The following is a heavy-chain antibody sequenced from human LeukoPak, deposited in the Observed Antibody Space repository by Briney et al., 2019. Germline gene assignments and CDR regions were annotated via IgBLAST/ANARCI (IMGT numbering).Heavy chain of an antibody. CDR2: IYYSGST. D-gene: IGHD2-2*01. CDR3: ACSVVVPAAGLAFDY. V-gene: IGHV4-39*01. Sequence: PSETLSLTCTVSGGSISSSSYYWGWIRQPPGKGLEWIGSIYYSGSTYYNPSLKSRVTISVDTSKNQFSLKLSSVTAADTAVYHCACSVVVPAAGLAFDYWGQGTLVTVSS. J-gene: IGHJ4*02. CDR1: GGSISSSSYY.